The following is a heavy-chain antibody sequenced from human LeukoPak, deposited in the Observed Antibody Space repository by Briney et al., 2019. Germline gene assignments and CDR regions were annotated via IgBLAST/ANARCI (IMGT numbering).Heavy chain of an antibody. Sequence: GGSLRLSCAVSGFTFSSYSMNWVRQAPGKGLEWVSFISSSSSYIYYVDSVKGRFTISRDNARNSLYLQMSSLRADDTAVYYCARGGTTGTTNFDPWGQGTLVTVSS. J-gene: IGHJ5*02. D-gene: IGHD1-1*01. V-gene: IGHV3-21*01. CDR1: GFTFSSYS. CDR3: ARGGTTGTTNFDP. CDR2: ISSSSSYI.